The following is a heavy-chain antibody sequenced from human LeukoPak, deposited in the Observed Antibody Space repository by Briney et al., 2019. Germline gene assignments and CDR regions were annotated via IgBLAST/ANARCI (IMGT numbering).Heavy chain of an antibody. CDR3: AKDTTPPKAGFDP. CDR2: IRYDGSNK. J-gene: IGHJ5*02. Sequence: QTGGSLRPSCAASGFTFSSYGMHWVRQAPGKGLEWVAFIRYDGSNKYYADSVKGRFTISRDNSKNTLYLQMNSLRAEDTAVYYCAKDTTPPKAGFDPWGQGTLVTVSS. V-gene: IGHV3-30*02. D-gene: IGHD1-14*01. CDR1: GFTFSSYG.